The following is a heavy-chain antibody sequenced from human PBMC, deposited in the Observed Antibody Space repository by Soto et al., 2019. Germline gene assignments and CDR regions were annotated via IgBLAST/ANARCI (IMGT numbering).Heavy chain of an antibody. D-gene: IGHD6-19*01. J-gene: IGHJ6*02. V-gene: IGHV1-58*01. Sequence: ASVKVSCKASGFTFTSSAVQWVRQARGQRLEWIGWIVVGSGNTNYAQKFQERVTITRDMSTSTAYMELSSLRSEDTAVYYCAAEGAVATGRYYYYYGMDVWGQGTTVTVSS. CDR3: AAEGAVATGRYYYYYGMDV. CDR2: IVVGSGNT. CDR1: GFTFTSSA.